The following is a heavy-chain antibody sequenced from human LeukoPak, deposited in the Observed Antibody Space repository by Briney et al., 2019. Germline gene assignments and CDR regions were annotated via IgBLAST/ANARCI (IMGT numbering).Heavy chain of an antibody. CDR3: ARPAVVIAAAGTWFDP. CDR1: GYTFTSYG. CDR2: IIPIFGTA. V-gene: IGHV1-69*13. Sequence: ASVKVSCKASGYTFTSYGISWVRQAPGQGLEWMGGIIPIFGTANYAQKFQGRVTITADESTSTAYMELSSLRSEDTAVYYCARPAVVIAAAGTWFDPWGQGTLVTVSS. D-gene: IGHD6-13*01. J-gene: IGHJ5*02.